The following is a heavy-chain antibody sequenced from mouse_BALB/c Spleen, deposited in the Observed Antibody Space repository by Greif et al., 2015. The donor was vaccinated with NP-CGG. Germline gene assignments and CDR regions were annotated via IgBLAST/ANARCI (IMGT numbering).Heavy chain of an antibody. CDR1: GFSLTSYG. J-gene: IGHJ2*01. D-gene: IGHD2-14*01. CDR3: DRAGTWYIDY. V-gene: IGHV2-2*02. Sequence: VKLMESGPGLVQPSQSLSITCTVSGFSLTSYGVRWVRQSPGQGLEWLGVIWRGGSTDYNAAFLSRLSISKVYSKSNVFFKMNVRKLNVPVRDFCDRAGTWYIDYLVQGTPLTVSP. CDR2: IWRGGST.